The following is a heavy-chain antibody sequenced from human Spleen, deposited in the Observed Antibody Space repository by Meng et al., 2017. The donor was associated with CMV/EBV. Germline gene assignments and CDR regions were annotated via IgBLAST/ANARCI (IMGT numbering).Heavy chain of an antibody. CDR3: AREKGRVVVAAYFDY. V-gene: IGHV4-4*07. CDR2: IYTSGST. J-gene: IGHJ4*02. CDR1: AGSISSNY. D-gene: IGHD2-15*01. Sequence: LQASGPGPVKPSGTLSLTCTVSAGSISSNYWSWSLQPAGKGLEGIGRIYTSGSTNYNPSLKSRVTMSVDTSKNQFSLKLSSVTAADTAVYYCAREKGRVVVAAYFDYWGQGTLVTVSS.